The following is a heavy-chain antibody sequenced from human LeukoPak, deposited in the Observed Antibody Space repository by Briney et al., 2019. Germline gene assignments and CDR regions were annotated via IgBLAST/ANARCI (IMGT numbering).Heavy chain of an antibody. D-gene: IGHD3-10*01. CDR2: ISGSGGST. CDR1: GFTFSSYA. CDR3: AKDLRITRGAFDI. V-gene: IGHV3-23*01. Sequence: GGSLRLSCAASGFTFSSYAMSWVRQAPGKGLEWVSAISGSGGSTYYADSVKGRFTISRDNSKNTLYLQMNSVRAEDTAVYYCAKDLRITRGAFDIWGQGTMVTVSS. J-gene: IGHJ3*02.